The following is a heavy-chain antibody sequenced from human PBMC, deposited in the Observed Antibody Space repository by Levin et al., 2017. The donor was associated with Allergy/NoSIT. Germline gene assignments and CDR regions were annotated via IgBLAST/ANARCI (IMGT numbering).Heavy chain of an antibody. Sequence: SQTLSLPCAISGDRVSSNSAAWNWIRQSPSRGLEWLGRTFYRSKWNNDYEISVKSRISINPDTSKNQFSLQLNSVTPEDTAVYYCARGVRRGTGDAVDIWGRGTMVTVSS. CDR1: GDRVSSNSAA. CDR3: ARGVRRGTGDAVDI. D-gene: IGHD1-14*01. J-gene: IGHJ3*02. CDR2: TFYRSKWNN. V-gene: IGHV6-1*01.